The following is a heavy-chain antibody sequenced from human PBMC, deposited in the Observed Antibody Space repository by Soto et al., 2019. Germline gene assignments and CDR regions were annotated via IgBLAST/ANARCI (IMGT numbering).Heavy chain of an antibody. V-gene: IGHV3-23*01. Sequence: EMKLLESGGGLVQPGESLRLSCAASGFTFSSYAMTWVRQAPGKGLEWVSGISGSGDSTYYADSVKGRFTISRDNFKNTLYLQTDSLRAEDTAVYYCAKDLRGVVPDAFDIWGQGTVVTVSS. D-gene: IGHD3-10*01. J-gene: IGHJ3*02. CDR1: GFTFSSYA. CDR3: AKDLRGVVPDAFDI. CDR2: ISGSGDST.